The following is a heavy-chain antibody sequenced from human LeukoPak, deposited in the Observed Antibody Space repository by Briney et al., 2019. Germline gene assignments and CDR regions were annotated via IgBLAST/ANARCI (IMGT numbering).Heavy chain of an antibody. V-gene: IGHV4-4*07. J-gene: IGHJ3*02. D-gene: IGHD3-22*01. CDR3: ARLRDSSGYYLRAFDI. CDR1: NGSISSHY. CDR2: IYTSGST. Sequence: PSETQSLTCTVSNGSISSHYWSWIRQPAGKGLEWIGRIYTSGSTNYNPSLKSRLTMSLDTSKSQFSLRLTSVTAADTAVYYCARLRDSSGYYLRAFDIWGQGRTVTVSS.